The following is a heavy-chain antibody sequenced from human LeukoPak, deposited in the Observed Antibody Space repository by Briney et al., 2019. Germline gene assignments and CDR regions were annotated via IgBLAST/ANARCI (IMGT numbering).Heavy chain of an antibody. J-gene: IGHJ4*02. CDR1: GFTFTNNY. V-gene: IGHV3-72*01. CDR2: TTNTPNAYTT. Sequence: GGSLRLSCAASGFTFTNNYMDWVRQAPGMGLEWIARTTNTPNAYTTAYAASVRGRFTVSRDDSKSLLHLQMSSLKTDDTAVYYCGRDTATAIDYWGRGTLVTVSS. D-gene: IGHD5-18*01. CDR3: GRDTATAIDY.